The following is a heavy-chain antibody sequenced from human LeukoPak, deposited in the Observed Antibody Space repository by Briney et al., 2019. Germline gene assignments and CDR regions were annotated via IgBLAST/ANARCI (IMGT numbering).Heavy chain of an antibody. V-gene: IGHV1-8*01. CDR2: MNPNSGNT. J-gene: IGHJ6*02. CDR3: ARGRGTMVRGVIITKRIYGMDV. Sequence: ASVKVSCKPSGYTFTSYDINWVRQATGQGLEWMGWMNPNSGNTGYAQKFQGRVTMTRNTSISTAYMEMCSLRYEDTAVYYCARGRGTMVRGVIITKRIYGMDVWGQGTTVTVSS. D-gene: IGHD3-10*01. CDR1: GYTFTSYD.